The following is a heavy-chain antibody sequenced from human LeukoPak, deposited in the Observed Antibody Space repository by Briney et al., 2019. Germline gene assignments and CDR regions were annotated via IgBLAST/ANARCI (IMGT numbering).Heavy chain of an antibody. CDR2: IIPILATE. D-gene: IGHD6-13*01. J-gene: IGHJ4*02. CDR1: GGTFSSYA. V-gene: IGHV1-69*11. Sequence: SVKVSCKASGGTFSSYAFSWVRQAPGQGLEWMGRIIPILATEFYAQKVQDRLTITADPSTSTAYMERSSLRSDDTAVYYCARDRRAAGGFFSPEYWGQGTQVTVSS. CDR3: ARDRRAAGGFFSPEY.